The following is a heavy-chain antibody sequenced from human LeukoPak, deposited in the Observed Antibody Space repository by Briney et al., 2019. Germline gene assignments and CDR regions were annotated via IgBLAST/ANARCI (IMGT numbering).Heavy chain of an antibody. D-gene: IGHD1-26*01. J-gene: IGHJ6*02. CDR1: GFTFSSYE. CDR2: ISSSGSTI. CDR3: ARDPGSVASGSYYGMDV. V-gene: IGHV3-48*03. Sequence: GGSLRLSCAASGFTFSSYEMNWVRQAPGKGLEWVSYISSSGSTIYYADSVKGRFTISRDNAKNSLYLQMNSLRAEDTAVCYCARDPGSVASGSYYGMDVWGQGTTVTVSS.